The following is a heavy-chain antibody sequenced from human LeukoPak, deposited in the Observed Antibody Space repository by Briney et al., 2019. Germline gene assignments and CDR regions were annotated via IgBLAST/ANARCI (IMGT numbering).Heavy chain of an antibody. Sequence: GGSLRLSCAASGFTFSSFSMSWVRQAPQKGLEWVSGISGSGGNTFYADSVKGRFTISRDNSQNTLYLQMNSLRAEDTAVYYCAKDLAGVLRYFDWLLYAPGDYWGQGTLVTVSS. CDR3: AKDLAGVLRYFDWLLYAPGDY. V-gene: IGHV3-23*01. D-gene: IGHD3-9*01. J-gene: IGHJ4*02. CDR1: GFTFSSFS. CDR2: ISGSGGNT.